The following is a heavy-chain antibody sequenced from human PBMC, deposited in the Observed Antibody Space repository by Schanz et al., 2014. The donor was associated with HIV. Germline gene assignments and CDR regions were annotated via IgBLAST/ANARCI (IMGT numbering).Heavy chain of an antibody. CDR2: IWYDGSKK. V-gene: IGHV3-33*08. D-gene: IGHD5-12*01. J-gene: IGHJ4*02. Sequence: VQLLESGGGLVQPGGSLGLSCAASGFTFSRCAMTWVRQAPGKGLEGEAVIWYDGSKKYYADSVKGRFTISRDNSKNTLYLQMNSLRAEDTAVYYCARGDGGYWYYFDYWGQGTLVTVSS. CDR1: GFTFSRCA. CDR3: ARGDGGYWYYFDY.